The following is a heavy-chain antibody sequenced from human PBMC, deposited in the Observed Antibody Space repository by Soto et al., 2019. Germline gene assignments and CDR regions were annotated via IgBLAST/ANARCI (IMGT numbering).Heavy chain of an antibody. J-gene: IGHJ3*02. Sequence: GGSLRLSCAASGFTFSSYGMHWVRQAPGKGLEWVAVIWYDGSNKYYADSVKGRFTISRDNSKNTLYLQMNSLRAEDTAVYYCARDFSRRGGSGSGGSSSRGAFDIWGQGTMVTVSS. CDR2: IWYDGSNK. CDR3: ARDFSRRGGSGSGGSSSRGAFDI. D-gene: IGHD2-15*01. CDR1: GFTFSSYG. V-gene: IGHV3-33*01.